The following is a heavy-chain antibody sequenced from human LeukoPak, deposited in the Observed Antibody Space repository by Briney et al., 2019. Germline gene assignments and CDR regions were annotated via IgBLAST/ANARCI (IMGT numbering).Heavy chain of an antibody. CDR3: AREGEYDILTGYYRGGFDY. D-gene: IGHD3-9*01. V-gene: IGHV4-30-2*01. CDR2: IYHSGST. CDR1: GGSISSGGYY. J-gene: IGHJ4*02. Sequence: SETLSLTCTVSGGSISSGGYYWSWIRQPPGKGLEWIGYIYHSGSTYYNPSLKSRVTISVDRSKNQFSLRLSSVTAADTAVYYCAREGEYDILTGYYRGGFDYWGQGTLVTVSS.